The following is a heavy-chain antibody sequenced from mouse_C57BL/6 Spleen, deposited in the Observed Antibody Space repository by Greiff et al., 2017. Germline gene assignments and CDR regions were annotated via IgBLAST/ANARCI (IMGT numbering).Heavy chain of an antibody. CDR2: ISSGSSTI. V-gene: IGHV5-17*01. Sequence: EVKVEESGGGLVKPGGSLKLSCAASGFTFSDYGMHWVRQAPEKGLEWVAYISSGSSTIYYADTVKGRFTISRDNAKNTLFLQMTSLRSEDTAMYYCARTLLSYYYGSSYAMDYWGQGTSVTVSS. CDR1: GFTFSDYG. D-gene: IGHD1-1*01. J-gene: IGHJ4*01. CDR3: ARTLLSYYYGSSYAMDY.